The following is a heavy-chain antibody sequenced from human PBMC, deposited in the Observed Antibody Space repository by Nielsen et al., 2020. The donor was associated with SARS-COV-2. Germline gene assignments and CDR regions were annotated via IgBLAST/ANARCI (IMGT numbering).Heavy chain of an antibody. CDR3: ASGSSIDY. J-gene: IGHJ4*02. V-gene: IGHV3-30*03. Sequence: GGSLRLSCAASGFSFNNYGMHWVRQAPGKGLEWVAYISYEGSKQFYADSVKGRFSISRDNAKSTVYLQMNSLRAADTAVYFCASGSSIDYWGQGTLVTVSS. CDR1: GFSFNNYG. CDR2: ISYEGSKQ.